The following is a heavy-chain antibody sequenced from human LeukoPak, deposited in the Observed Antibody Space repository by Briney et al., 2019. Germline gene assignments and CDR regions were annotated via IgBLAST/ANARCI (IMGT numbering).Heavy chain of an antibody. D-gene: IGHD4-17*01. CDR1: GFIFTNYF. CDR2: IKHDGSEK. V-gene: IGHV3-7*01. Sequence: GGSLRLSCAASGFIFTNYFMSWVRQAPGKGLEWVASIKHDGSEKYYVDSVRGRFTISRDNTMNSLYLQMSSLRAEDTAVYYCARETGSAVGSTDFDYWGQGTLVTVSS. J-gene: IGHJ4*02. CDR3: ARETGSAVGSTDFDY.